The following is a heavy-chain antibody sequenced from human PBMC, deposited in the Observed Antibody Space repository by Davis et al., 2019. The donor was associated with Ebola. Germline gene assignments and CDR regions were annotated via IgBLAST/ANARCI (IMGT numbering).Heavy chain of an antibody. CDR2: ILYAGTNK. CDR3: ARGGGIASWLLFLDY. Sequence: PGGSLRLSCAASGFTFSSYGMHWVRQAPGKGLEWVAVILYAGTNKYYADSVKGRFTISRDDSKNTLYLQMNSLRAEDTAVYYCARGGGIASWLLFLDYWGQGTLVTVSS. CDR1: GFTFSSYG. V-gene: IGHV3-33*01. J-gene: IGHJ4*02. D-gene: IGHD3-9*01.